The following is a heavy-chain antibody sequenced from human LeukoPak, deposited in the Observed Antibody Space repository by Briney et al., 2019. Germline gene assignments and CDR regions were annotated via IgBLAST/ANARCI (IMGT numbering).Heavy chain of an antibody. CDR3: ARATYSSSFDY. V-gene: IGHV4-59*01. J-gene: IGHJ4*02. Sequence: SETLSLTCTVSGGSISSYYWSWIRQPPGRGLEWIGYIYYSGSTNYNPSLKSRVTISVDTSKNQFSLKLSSVTAADTAVYYCARATYSSSFDYWGQGTLVTVSS. D-gene: IGHD6-13*01. CDR2: IYYSGST. CDR1: GGSISSYY.